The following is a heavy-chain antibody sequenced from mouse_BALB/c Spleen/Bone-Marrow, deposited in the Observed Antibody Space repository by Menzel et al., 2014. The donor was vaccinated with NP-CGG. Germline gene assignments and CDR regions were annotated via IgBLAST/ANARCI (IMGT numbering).Heavy chain of an antibody. Sequence: VHLVESGPELVKPGASVKISCKASGYAFSSSWMNWVKQRPGQGLEWIGRIYPGDGDTKYNGKFEGKATLTADKSSSTAYMQLSSLTSVDSAVYFCARSDGYLDMDYWGQGTSVTVSS. CDR2: IYPGDGDT. D-gene: IGHD2-3*01. CDR1: GYAFSSSW. J-gene: IGHJ4*01. V-gene: IGHV1-82*01. CDR3: ARSDGYLDMDY.